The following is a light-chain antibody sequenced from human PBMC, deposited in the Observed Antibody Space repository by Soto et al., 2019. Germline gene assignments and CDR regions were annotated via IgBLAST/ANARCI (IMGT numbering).Light chain of an antibody. CDR3: QQYENYWT. V-gene: IGKV1-5*01. CDR2: DAS. Sequence: DIQVTQAPSTLSAPAGDRFTITFRASQSISSWLAWYQQKPGKAPKLLIYDASNLESGVPSRFSGSGSGTEFTLTISNLQPDDIATYYCQQYENYWTFGQGTKVDIK. J-gene: IGKJ1*01. CDR1: QSISSW.